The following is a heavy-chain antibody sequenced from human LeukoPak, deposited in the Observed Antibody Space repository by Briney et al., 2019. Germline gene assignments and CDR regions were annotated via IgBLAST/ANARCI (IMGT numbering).Heavy chain of an antibody. CDR2: IYYSGST. J-gene: IGHJ4*02. V-gene: IGHV4-39*01. Sequence: SETLSLTCTVSGGSISSSSYYWGWIRRPPGKGLEWIGSIYYSGSTYYNPSLKSRVTISVDTSKNQFSLKLSSVTAADTAVYYCARRHSSGWSRRGFDYWGQGTLVTVSS. D-gene: IGHD6-19*01. CDR1: GGSISSSSYY. CDR3: ARRHSSGWSRRGFDY.